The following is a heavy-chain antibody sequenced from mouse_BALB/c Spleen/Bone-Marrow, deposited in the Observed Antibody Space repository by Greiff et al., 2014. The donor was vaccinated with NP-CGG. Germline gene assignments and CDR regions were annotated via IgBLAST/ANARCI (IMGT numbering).Heavy chain of an antibody. Sequence: QVQLQQSGPGLVAPSQTLSMTCTVSGFSLTTYDISWIRQPPGKGLEWLGVIWTGGGTNYNSAFMYRLTSSKDNSKNKVFLKMNSLQTDDTAIYYCVRGYYYGSSPFDYWGQGTTLTVSS. V-gene: IGHV2-9-2*01. CDR2: IWTGGGT. D-gene: IGHD1-1*01. J-gene: IGHJ2*01. CDR3: VRGYYYGSSPFDY. CDR1: GFSLTTYD.